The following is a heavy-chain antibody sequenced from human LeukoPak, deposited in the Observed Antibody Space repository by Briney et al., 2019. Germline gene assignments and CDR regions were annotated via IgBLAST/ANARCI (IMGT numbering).Heavy chain of an antibody. CDR1: GYSISSGYF. CDR2: ISSSINTI. V-gene: IGHV3-11*04. CDR3: ARGPSGNNNLWMDY. Sequence: LSLTCTVSGYSISSGYFWGWIRQPPGKGLEWVSYISSSINTIYYADSVKGRFTISRDNAKNSLYLQMNSLRAEDTAVYHCARGPSGNNNLWMDYWGQGTLVTVSS. J-gene: IGHJ4*02. D-gene: IGHD3-10*01.